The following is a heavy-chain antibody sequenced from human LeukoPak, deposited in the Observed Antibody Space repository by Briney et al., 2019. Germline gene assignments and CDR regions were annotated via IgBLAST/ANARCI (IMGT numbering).Heavy chain of an antibody. Sequence: PGGSLRLSCAASGFTFSSYEMNWVRQAPGKGREWVSYISSSGSNIYYAESVKGGFTISRENTKNSVYMQMNRLRAEDTAVYYCARDSGTMLLTRDAFDIWGQGTMVTVSS. CDR1: GFTFSSYE. J-gene: IGHJ3*02. D-gene: IGHD4/OR15-4a*01. CDR3: ARDSGTMLLTRDAFDI. CDR2: ISSSGSNI. V-gene: IGHV3-48*03.